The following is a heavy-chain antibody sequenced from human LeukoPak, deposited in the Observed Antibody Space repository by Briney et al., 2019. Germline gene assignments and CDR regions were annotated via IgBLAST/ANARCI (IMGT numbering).Heavy chain of an antibody. CDR3: ARSPSGYRFDS. CDR1: GGSINRGTFF. V-gene: IGHV4-61*01. J-gene: IGHJ4*02. D-gene: IGHD3-22*01. Sequence: SETLSLTCAVYGGSINRGTFFWTWIRKPPGKGLEWIGYISNSGSTNYHPSLKSRVTISSDTSKTQFTLKLTSVTAADTAVYYCARSPSGYRFDSWGQGTLVTVSS. CDR2: ISNSGST.